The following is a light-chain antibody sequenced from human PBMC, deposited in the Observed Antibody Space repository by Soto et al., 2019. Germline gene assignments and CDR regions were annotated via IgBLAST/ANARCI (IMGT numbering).Light chain of an antibody. V-gene: IGLV2-14*03. Sequence: QSALTQPASVSGSPGQSITISCTGTSSDIGAYHYVSWYQRHPGKAPRLMIYDVTNRPSGVSNRFSCSKSGNTASLAVSGLQSEDEADYYCSSYSNTRTLVFVGGTKVTVL. CDR1: SSDIGAYHY. CDR2: DVT. CDR3: SSYSNTRTLV. J-gene: IGLJ2*01.